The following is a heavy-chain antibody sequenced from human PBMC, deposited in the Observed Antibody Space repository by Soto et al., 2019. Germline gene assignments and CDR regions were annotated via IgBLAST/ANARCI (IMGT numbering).Heavy chain of an antibody. CDR1: GGSISSGGYY. D-gene: IGHD3-22*01. V-gene: IGHV4-31*03. J-gene: IGHJ4*02. CDR2: IYYSGST. Sequence: QVQLQESGPGLVKPSQTLSLTCTVSGGSISSGGYYWSWIRQHPGKGLEWMGYIYYSGSTYYNQSITSRVTITVDTSKSHFTLKLRYVNAADTAVYYCAREVINAPSSGYYPRGYFDYWGQGTLVTVSS. CDR3: AREVINAPSSGYYPRGYFDY.